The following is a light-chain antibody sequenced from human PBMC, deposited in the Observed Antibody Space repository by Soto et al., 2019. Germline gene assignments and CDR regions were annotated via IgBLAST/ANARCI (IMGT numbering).Light chain of an antibody. J-gene: IGLJ2*01. CDR1: SSDVGGYNY. CDR3: SSYTSSSTVV. Sequence: QSVLTQPASVSGSPGQSITISCTGTSSDVGGYNYVSWYQQHPGKAPKLMIYDVSNRPSGVSNRFSGSKSGNTASLTISGLQAVDEADYYCSSYTSSSTVVXGGGTKLTVL. V-gene: IGLV2-14*01. CDR2: DVS.